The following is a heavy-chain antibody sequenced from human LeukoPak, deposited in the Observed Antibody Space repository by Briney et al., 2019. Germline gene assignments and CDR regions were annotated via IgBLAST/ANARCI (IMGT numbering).Heavy chain of an antibody. CDR1: GYTFTGYY. Sequence: ASVKVSCKASGYTFTGYYMHWVRQAPGQGLEWMGWINPNSDDTNYAQKLQGRVTMTRDTSISTAYMELNRLRSDDTAVYYCAISKDYYDSSGYYSHAFDIWGQGTMVTVST. CDR2: INPNSDDT. V-gene: IGHV1-2*02. CDR3: AISKDYYDSSGYYSHAFDI. J-gene: IGHJ3*02. D-gene: IGHD3-22*01.